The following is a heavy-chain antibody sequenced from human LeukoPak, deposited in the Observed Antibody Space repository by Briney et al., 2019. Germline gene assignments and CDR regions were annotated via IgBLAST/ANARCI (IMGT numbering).Heavy chain of an antibody. CDR1: GYTFTGYY. CDR3: ARSPPLIDDNWFDP. CDR2: INPNSGGT. D-gene: IGHD3-16*02. J-gene: IGHJ5*02. V-gene: IGHV1-2*02. Sequence: ASVKASCKASGYTFTGYYMHWVRQAPGQGLEWMGWINPNSGGTNYAQKFQGRVTMTRDTSISTAYMELSRLRSDDTAVYYCARSPPLIDDNWFDPWGQGTLVTVSS.